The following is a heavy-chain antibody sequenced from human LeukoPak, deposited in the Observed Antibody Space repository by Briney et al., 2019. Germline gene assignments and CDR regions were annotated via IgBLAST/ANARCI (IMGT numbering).Heavy chain of an antibody. CDR2: INWNGGST. CDR1: GFTFDDYG. V-gene: IGHV3-20*04. D-gene: IGHD2-8*01. Sequence: GGSLRLSCAASGFTFDDYGMSWVRQAPGKGLEWVSGINWNGGSTGYADSVKGRFTISRDNAKNSLYLQMNSLRAEDTALYYCARTLRPQPKMVYASGVVFDYWGQGTLVTVSS. CDR3: ARTLRPQPKMVYASGVVFDY. J-gene: IGHJ4*02.